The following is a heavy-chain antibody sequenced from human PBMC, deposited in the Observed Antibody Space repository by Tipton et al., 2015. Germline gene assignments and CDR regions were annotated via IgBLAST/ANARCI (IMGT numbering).Heavy chain of an antibody. Sequence: SLRLSCAASGFTFSIYWMHWVRQAPGKGLVWVSRINSDGSSTNYADSVKGRFTMSRDNAKNSLDLQMSSLRAEDTAVYYCVRDQWRGSCTGGGCPGWGQGTLVNVSS. D-gene: IGHD2-8*02. CDR3: VRDQWRGSCTGGGCPG. J-gene: IGHJ4*02. CDR2: INSDGSST. CDR1: GFTFSIYW. V-gene: IGHV3-74*01.